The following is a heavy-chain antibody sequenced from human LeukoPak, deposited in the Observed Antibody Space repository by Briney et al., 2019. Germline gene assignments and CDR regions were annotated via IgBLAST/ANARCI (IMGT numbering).Heavy chain of an antibody. V-gene: IGHV1-18*04. CDR1: GYTFTSYG. CDR3: ARERWFGGEMMFDY. Sequence: ASVKVSCKASGYTFTSYGISWVRQAPGQGLEWMGWISAYNGNTNYAQKPQGRVTMTTDTSTSTAYMELRSLRSDDTAVYYCARERWFGGEMMFDYWGQGTLVTVSS. CDR2: ISAYNGNT. J-gene: IGHJ4*02. D-gene: IGHD3-10*01.